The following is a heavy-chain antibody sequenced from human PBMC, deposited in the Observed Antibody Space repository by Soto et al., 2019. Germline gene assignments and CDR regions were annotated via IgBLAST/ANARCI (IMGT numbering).Heavy chain of an antibody. V-gene: IGHV4-4*07. Sequence: NPSETLSLTCTASGGSISNYFCNWIRQPAGKGLEWIGRIDNSGSTNYNPSLKSRITMSADTSRNQFSLKLNSVTAADTAVYYCARGGQDFWSGPFDYWGQGALVTVSS. CDR1: GGSISNYF. CDR3: ARGGQDFWSGPFDY. J-gene: IGHJ4*02. D-gene: IGHD3-3*01. CDR2: IDNSGST.